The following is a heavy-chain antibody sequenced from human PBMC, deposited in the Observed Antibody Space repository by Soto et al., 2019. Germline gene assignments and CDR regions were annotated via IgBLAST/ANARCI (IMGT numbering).Heavy chain of an antibody. J-gene: IGHJ5*02. CDR1: GYSFTSYW. D-gene: IGHD2-15*01. V-gene: IGHV5-10-1*01. CDR3: ARHSHCGRCYWGGGHWFDP. Sequence: GESLKISCKGSGYSFTSYWISWVRKMPGKGLEWMGRIDPSDSYTNYSPSFQGHVTISADKSISTAYLQWSSLKASDTAMYYWARHSHCGRCYWGGGHWFDPWGQGTLDTVSA. CDR2: IDPSDSYT.